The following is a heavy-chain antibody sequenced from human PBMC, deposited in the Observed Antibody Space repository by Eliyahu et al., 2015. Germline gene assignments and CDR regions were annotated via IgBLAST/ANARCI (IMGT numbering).Heavy chain of an antibody. D-gene: IGHD2-2*01. CDR1: GGSFXGYX. CDR2: INHSGNT. CDR3: ARGRYQDDY. Sequence: QVQLQQWGAGLLKPSETLSLTFXXXGGSFXGYXWXWIRQPPGKGLEWIGEINHSGNTNYNPSLKSRVTISVDTSKNQFSLKLSSVTAADTAVYYCARGRYQDDYWGQGTLVTVSS. V-gene: IGHV4-34*01. J-gene: IGHJ4*02.